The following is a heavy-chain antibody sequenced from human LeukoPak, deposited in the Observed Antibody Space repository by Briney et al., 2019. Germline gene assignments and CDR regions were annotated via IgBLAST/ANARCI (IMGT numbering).Heavy chain of an antibody. CDR3: ARANHFDTIRYYFDL. CDR2: IYYSGST. Sequence: SETLSFTCTVSGGSITGHYWSWIRQPPGKGLEWLGYIYYSGSTSYNPSVKSRVTISVDTSNNQFSLHLRSVTAADTAVYYCARANHFDTIRYYFDLWGQGALVTVPS. D-gene: IGHD3-22*01. J-gene: IGHJ4*02. V-gene: IGHV4-59*08. CDR1: GGSITGHY.